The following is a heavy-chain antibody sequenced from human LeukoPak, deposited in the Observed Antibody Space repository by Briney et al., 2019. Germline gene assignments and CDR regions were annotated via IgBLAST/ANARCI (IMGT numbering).Heavy chain of an antibody. J-gene: IGHJ4*02. Sequence: ASVKVSCKTSGFTFTSYGISWMRQAPGQGLGWMAWISANNGDTHYAQRLQGRVTLTTDTSTGTAYMEVRSLRSDDTAVYYCARKGMGSPLDFWGQGNLVTVSS. D-gene: IGHD3-10*01. V-gene: IGHV1-18*04. CDR1: GFTFTSYG. CDR2: ISANNGDT. CDR3: ARKGMGSPLDF.